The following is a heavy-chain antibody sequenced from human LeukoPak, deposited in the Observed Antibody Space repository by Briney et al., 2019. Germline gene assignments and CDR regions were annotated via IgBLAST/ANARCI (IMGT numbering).Heavy chain of an antibody. D-gene: IGHD3-10*01. CDR1: GGSFIGYY. CDR3: ARGYFDYYGSGSYYNLIDY. J-gene: IGHJ4*02. Sequence: PSETLSLTCAVSGGSFIGYYWSWIGQPPGKGLEGIGEINHSRATNYNPSLKSRVTISVVTSKKEFSLKLKSVTAADTAIYYCARGYFDYYGSGSYYNLIDYWGQGILVTVSS. CDR2: INHSRAT. V-gene: IGHV4-34*01.